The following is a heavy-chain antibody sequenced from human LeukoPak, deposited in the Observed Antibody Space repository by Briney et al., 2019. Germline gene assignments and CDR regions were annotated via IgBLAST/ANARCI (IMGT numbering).Heavy chain of an antibody. V-gene: IGHV3-7*03. CDR1: GFTFSNYW. CDR2: INKDGSEI. D-gene: IGHD6-13*01. CDR3: ARGPSIAAAGTTFPFDY. J-gene: IGHJ4*02. Sequence: GGSLRLSCAASGFTFSNYWMSWVRQAPGKGLEWVAHINKDGSEIYYVDSVKGRFTISRDNAKSSLSLQMNSLRAEDTAVYYCARGPSIAAAGTTFPFDYWGQGTLVTVSS.